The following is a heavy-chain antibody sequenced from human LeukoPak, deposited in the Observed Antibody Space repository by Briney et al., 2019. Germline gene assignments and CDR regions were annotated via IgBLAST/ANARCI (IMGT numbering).Heavy chain of an antibody. V-gene: IGHV4-59*01. CDR2: IYYSGST. D-gene: IGHD6-13*01. J-gene: IGHJ4*02. CDR3: AREASPWYPDY. CDR1: GGSISSYY. Sequence: SETLSLTCTVSGGSISSYYWSWIRQPPGKGLEWIGYIYYSGSTNYNPSLKSRVTISVDTSKNQFSLKLSSVTAADTAVYYCAREASPWYPDYWGQGTLVTVSS.